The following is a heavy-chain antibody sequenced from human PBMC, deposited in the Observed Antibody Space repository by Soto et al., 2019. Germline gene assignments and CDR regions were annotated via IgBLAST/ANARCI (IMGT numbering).Heavy chain of an antibody. CDR1: GGSFSGYY. Sequence: QVQLQPWGAGLLKPSETLSLTCAVYGGSFSGYYWSWIRQPPGKGLEWIGEINHSGSTNYNQSLKSRVTISVDTSKNQVSLKLSSVTAADTAVYYCARVSGIYYYGMDVWGQGTTVTVAS. CDR3: ARVSGIYYYGMDV. J-gene: IGHJ6*02. D-gene: IGHD3-10*01. CDR2: INHSGST. V-gene: IGHV4-34*01.